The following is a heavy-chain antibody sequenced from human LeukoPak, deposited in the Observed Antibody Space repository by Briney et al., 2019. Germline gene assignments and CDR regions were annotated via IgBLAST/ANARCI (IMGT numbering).Heavy chain of an antibody. J-gene: IGHJ4*02. D-gene: IGHD3-10*01. Sequence: PGRSLSLSCAASGFIFYNYGTHWVRQAPGKGREWVAHVLYDGNHKNYADSVKGRFTISRDNYKNTLDLQMNSLRVEDTAVYDCARGMNGGSGTSDYFDYWGQGTLVTVPS. CDR3: ARGMNGGSGTSDYFDY. CDR1: GFIFYNYG. CDR2: VLYDGNHK. V-gene: IGHV3-30*03.